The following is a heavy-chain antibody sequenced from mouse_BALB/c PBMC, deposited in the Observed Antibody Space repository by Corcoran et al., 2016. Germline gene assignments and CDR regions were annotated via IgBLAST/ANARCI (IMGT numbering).Heavy chain of an antibody. V-gene: IGHV14-3*02. J-gene: IGHJ2*01. CDR3: GRSREGNYVVN. Sequence: EVQLQQSGTELVKPGASVRLSCTASGFNIKDTYMHWVKQRPEQGLEWIGRVDPASGSTKFDPKFQGKATMTAETSSNTVYLQLSSLTSEATAVYYCGRSREGNYVVNWAQGTTLTVSS. D-gene: IGHD2-1*01. CDR1: GFNIKDTY. CDR2: VDPASGST.